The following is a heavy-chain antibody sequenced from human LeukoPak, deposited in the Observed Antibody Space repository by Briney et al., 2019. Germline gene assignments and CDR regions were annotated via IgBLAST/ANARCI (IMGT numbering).Heavy chain of an antibody. D-gene: IGHD3-10*01. CDR1: GFTFSRYS. J-gene: IGHJ4*02. CDR3: ANTVGWFGESSAHYFDY. Sequence: RGSLRLSCAASGFTFSRYSMSWVRPAPGEGLGWVSYIFSSSSIISYADSVKCRFTISRDNAKNSLYLQMNGLRAEDTAVYYCANTVGWFGESSAHYFDYWGQGTMVTVSS. V-gene: IGHV3-48*01. CDR2: IFSSSSII.